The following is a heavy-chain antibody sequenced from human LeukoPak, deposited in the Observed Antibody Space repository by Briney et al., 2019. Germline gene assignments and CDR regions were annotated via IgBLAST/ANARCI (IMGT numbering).Heavy chain of an antibody. D-gene: IGHD1-26*01. CDR1: GYTFTGYY. J-gene: IGHJ4*02. V-gene: IGHV1-2*06. Sequence: ASVKVSCTASGYTFTGYYMHWVRQAPGQGLEWMGRINPNNGGTNCAQKFQGRVTMTGDTSISTAYMELSSLRSDDTAMYYCARESGSYHGNDYWGQGTLVTVSS. CDR2: INPNNGGT. CDR3: ARESGSYHGNDY.